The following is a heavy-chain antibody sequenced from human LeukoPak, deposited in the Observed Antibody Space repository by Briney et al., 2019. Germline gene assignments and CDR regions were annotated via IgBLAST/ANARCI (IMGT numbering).Heavy chain of an antibody. Sequence: GGSLRLSCAASGFTFSSYAMSWVRQAPGKGLEWVSAISGSGGSTYYADSVKGRFTISRDNSKNTLYLQMNSLRAEDTAVYYCAKVHDSSGYYWYYYYMDVWGKGTTVTVSS. CDR1: GFTFSSYA. D-gene: IGHD3-22*01. J-gene: IGHJ6*03. CDR3: AKVHDSSGYYWYYYYMDV. V-gene: IGHV3-23*01. CDR2: ISGSGGST.